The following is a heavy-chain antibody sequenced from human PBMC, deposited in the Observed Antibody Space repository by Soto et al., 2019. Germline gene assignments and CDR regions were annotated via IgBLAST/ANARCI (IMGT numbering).Heavy chain of an antibody. CDR3: ARVMLEQWLTCDY. D-gene: IGHD6-19*01. Sequence: GGSLRLSCAASGFTFSSYSMNWVRQAPGKGLEWVSYISSSSSTIYYADSVKGRFTMSRDNAKNSLYLQMNSLRAEDTAVYYCARVMLEQWLTCDYWGQGTLVTVSS. CDR1: GFTFSSYS. J-gene: IGHJ4*02. V-gene: IGHV3-48*01. CDR2: ISSSSSTI.